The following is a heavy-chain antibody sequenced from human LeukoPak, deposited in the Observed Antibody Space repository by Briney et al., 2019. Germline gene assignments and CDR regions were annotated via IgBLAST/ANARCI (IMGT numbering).Heavy chain of an antibody. D-gene: IGHD6-6*01. CDR3: ARAGYYSSSYWFDP. J-gene: IGHJ5*02. V-gene: IGHV4-59*11. Sequence: SETLSLTCTVSGGSISSHYWSWIRQPPGKGLEWMGYIAYSGSTNYNPSLKSRVTISVHTSKNQFSLKLSSVTAADTAVYYCARAGYYSSSYWFDPWGQGTLVTVSS. CDR2: IAYSGST. CDR1: GGSISSHY.